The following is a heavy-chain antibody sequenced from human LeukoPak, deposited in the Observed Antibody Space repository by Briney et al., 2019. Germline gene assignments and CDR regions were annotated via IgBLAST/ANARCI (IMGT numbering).Heavy chain of an antibody. J-gene: IGHJ6*03. D-gene: IGHD6-13*01. Sequence: GGSLRLSCEASGFTFSNDWMGWVRQAPGKGLEWVANIRQDGGEQYYMDSVKGRFTISRDNGKNSAYLQMNSLRVEDTAVYYCAWGVAAAPGYYYMDVWGKGTTVTVSS. V-gene: IGHV3-7*01. CDR1: GFTFSNDW. CDR2: IRQDGGEQ. CDR3: AWGVAAAPGYYYMDV.